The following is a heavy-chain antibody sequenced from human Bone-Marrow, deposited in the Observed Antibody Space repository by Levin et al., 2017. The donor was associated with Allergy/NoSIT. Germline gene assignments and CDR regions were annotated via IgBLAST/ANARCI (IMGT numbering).Heavy chain of an antibody. V-gene: IGHV4-59*08. CDR2: IYYSGST. Sequence: PSETLSLTCTVSGASISSFYWSWIRQPPGKGLEWIGYIYYSGSTNYSPSLKSRFSMSADMSRNQVYLTMSSVTAADTAVYYCARQAVPAAMNGFDSWGQGTLVTVSS. J-gene: IGHJ5*01. D-gene: IGHD2-2*01. CDR3: ARQAVPAAMNGFDS. CDR1: GASISSFY.